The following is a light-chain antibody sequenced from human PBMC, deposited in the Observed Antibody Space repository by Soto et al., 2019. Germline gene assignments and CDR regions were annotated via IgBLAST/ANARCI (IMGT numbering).Light chain of an antibody. Sequence: IQMTQSPSSLSASVVDRVTITCEATQGIRKYLNWYQQKPGKAPKXXIYDASSLETGVQSRFSGSGSGTDFTLTISSLQPEDFATDYCQQYDNLTLIFGQGTRLEIK. V-gene: IGKV1-33*01. CDR2: DAS. CDR1: QGIRKY. CDR3: QQYDNLTLI. J-gene: IGKJ5*01.